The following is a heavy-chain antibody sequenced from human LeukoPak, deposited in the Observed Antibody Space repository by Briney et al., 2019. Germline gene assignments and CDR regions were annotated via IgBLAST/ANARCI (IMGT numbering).Heavy chain of an antibody. Sequence: ASVKVSCKASGYTFTSYGISWVRQAPGQGLEWMGWISAYNGNTNYAQKLQGRVTMTTDTPTSTAHMELRSLRSDDTAVYYCARARSLGVGATTYGYWGQGPLVTVSS. CDR2: ISAYNGNT. V-gene: IGHV1-18*01. D-gene: IGHD1-26*01. J-gene: IGHJ4*02. CDR1: GYTFTSYG. CDR3: ARARSLGVGATTYGY.